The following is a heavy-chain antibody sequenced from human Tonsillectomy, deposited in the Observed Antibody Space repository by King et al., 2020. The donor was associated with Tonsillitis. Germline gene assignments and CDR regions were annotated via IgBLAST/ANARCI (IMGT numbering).Heavy chain of an antibody. CDR3: AKASGHSTALEM. J-gene: IGHJ3*02. Sequence: VQLVESGGAVVRPGESLRLSCAGSGFTFDDFSLQWVRQRPGKGLEWVSLISWDGDIIEYGDSMKGRFTISRDNTKNFLYLQMNTLRTEDTALYYCAKASGHSTALEMWGQGTMVTVS. D-gene: IGHD3-3*02. CDR2: ISWDGDII. CDR1: GFTFDDFS. V-gene: IGHV3-43*01.